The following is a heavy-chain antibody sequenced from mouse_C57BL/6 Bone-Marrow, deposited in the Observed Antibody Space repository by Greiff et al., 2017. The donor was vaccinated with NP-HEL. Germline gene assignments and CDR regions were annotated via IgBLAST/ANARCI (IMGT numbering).Heavy chain of an antibody. Sequence: VQLQQSGAELARPGASVKLSCKASGYTFTSYGISWVKQRTGQGLEWIGEIYPRSGNTYYNEKFKGKATLTADKSSSTAYMELRSLTSEDSAVYFCAVFITTVVDAWFAYWGQGTLVTVSA. CDR3: AVFITTVVDAWFAY. V-gene: IGHV1-81*01. CDR2: IYPRSGNT. J-gene: IGHJ3*01. D-gene: IGHD1-1*01. CDR1: GYTFTSYG.